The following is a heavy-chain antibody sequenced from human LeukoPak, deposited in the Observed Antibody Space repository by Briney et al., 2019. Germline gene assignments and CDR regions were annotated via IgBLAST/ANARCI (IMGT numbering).Heavy chain of an antibody. Sequence: GESLEISCKGSGSSFTSYWIGWVRQVPGKGLEWMGIIYPGDSDTRYSPSFQGQVTIPADKSISTAYLQWSSLKASDTAMYYCATLVRGVFGRIWDAFDIWGQGTMVTVSS. D-gene: IGHD3-10*01. V-gene: IGHV5-51*01. CDR1: GSSFTSYW. CDR2: IYPGDSDT. J-gene: IGHJ3*02. CDR3: ATLVRGVFGRIWDAFDI.